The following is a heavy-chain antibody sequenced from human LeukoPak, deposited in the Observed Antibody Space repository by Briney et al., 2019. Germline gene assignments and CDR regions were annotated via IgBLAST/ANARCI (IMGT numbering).Heavy chain of an antibody. D-gene: IGHD3-10*01. J-gene: IGHJ4*02. Sequence: GGSLRLSCAASGFTFSSYAMSWVRQAPGKGLEWVSAISGSGGSTYYADSVKGRFTISRDNSKNTLYLQMNSLRAEDTAVYYCAKARRLLLWFGELRYWGQGTLVTVSS. CDR1: GFTFSSYA. CDR3: AKARRLLLWFGELRY. V-gene: IGHV3-23*01. CDR2: ISGSGGST.